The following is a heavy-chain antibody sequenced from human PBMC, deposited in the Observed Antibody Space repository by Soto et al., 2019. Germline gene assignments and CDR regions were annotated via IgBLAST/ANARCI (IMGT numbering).Heavy chain of an antibody. Sequence: QVQLVQSGAEVKKPGASVKVSCKASGYTFTSYGISWVRQAPGQWLEWMGWIRAYNGNTNYAQKLQGRVTMTTDTSTSTAYMELRSLRSDDTAVYYCARDYAFGYYDSSGYPVDYWGQGTLVTAAS. D-gene: IGHD3-22*01. CDR3: ARDYAFGYYDSSGYPVDY. J-gene: IGHJ4*02. V-gene: IGHV1-18*01. CDR2: IRAYNGNT. CDR1: GYTFTSYG.